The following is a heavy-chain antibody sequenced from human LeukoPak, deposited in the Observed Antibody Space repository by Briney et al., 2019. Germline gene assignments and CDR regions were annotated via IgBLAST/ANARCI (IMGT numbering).Heavy chain of an antibody. CDR2: IKSDGSST. V-gene: IGHV3-74*01. D-gene: IGHD4-23*01. Sequence: GGSLRLSCAASGFTFGSYWMHWVRQDPGKGLVWISRIKSDGSSTSYADSVKGRFTISRGNAKNTLYLQMNSLTAEDTAVYFCARDAYGGRPDYWGQGTLVTVSS. CDR3: ARDAYGGRPDY. CDR1: GFTFGSYW. J-gene: IGHJ4*02.